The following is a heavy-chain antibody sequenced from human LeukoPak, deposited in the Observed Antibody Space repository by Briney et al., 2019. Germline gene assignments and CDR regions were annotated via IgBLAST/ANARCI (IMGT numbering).Heavy chain of an antibody. Sequence: GGSLRLSGAASGFTFSIYWVNWVRQAPGKGLVWVSSINSDGSSTSYADSVKGRFTISRDNAKNTLYLQMNTLRAEDTAVYYCASLDYWGQGGPVTVSS. CDR2: INSDGSST. J-gene: IGHJ4*02. CDR1: GFTFSIYW. CDR3: ASLDY. V-gene: IGHV3-74*01.